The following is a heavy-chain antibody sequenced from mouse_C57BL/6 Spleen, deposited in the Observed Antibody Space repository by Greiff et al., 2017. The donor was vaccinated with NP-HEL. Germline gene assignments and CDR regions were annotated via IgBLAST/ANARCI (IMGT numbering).Heavy chain of an antibody. Sequence: EVKLMESGPGLVKPSQSLSLTCSVTGYSITSGYYWNWIRQFPGNKLEWMGYISYDGSNNYNPSLKNRISITRDTSKNQFFLKLNSVTTEDTATYYCARGATVVPPRWYFDVWGTGTTVTVSS. CDR1: GYSITSGYY. V-gene: IGHV3-6*01. J-gene: IGHJ1*03. CDR3: ARGATVVPPRWYFDV. CDR2: ISYDGSN. D-gene: IGHD1-1*01.